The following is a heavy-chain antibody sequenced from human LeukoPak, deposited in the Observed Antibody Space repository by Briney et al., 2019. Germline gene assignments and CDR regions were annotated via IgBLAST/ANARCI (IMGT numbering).Heavy chain of an antibody. CDR3: ARDGGGSQQSNWFDP. V-gene: IGHV3-48*01. J-gene: IGHJ5*02. CDR1: GLSFSDYG. CDR2: ISYSSITI. D-gene: IGHD1-26*01. Sequence: SGGSLRLSCAASGLSFSDYGMNWVRQAPGKGLEWVSYISYSSITIYYADSVRGRFTISRDNAKNSLYLQMNSLRAEDTAVYYCARDGGGSQQSNWFDPWGQGTLVTVSS.